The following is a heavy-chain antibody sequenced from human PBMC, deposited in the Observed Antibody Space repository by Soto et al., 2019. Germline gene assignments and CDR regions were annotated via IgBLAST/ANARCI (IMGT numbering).Heavy chain of an antibody. J-gene: IGHJ1*01. D-gene: IGHD3-16*02. Sequence: QVQLVESGGGVVQPGRSLRLSCAASGFIFRNYAMHWVRQAPGKGLEWVALISYDGIKNYYADSVKGRITIARDNSNNTLYLHMSSLRAEDTAVYYCARDKTGKGSYLRYWGQGTLVTVSS. CDR3: ARDKTGKGSYLRY. CDR2: ISYDGIKN. V-gene: IGHV3-30-3*01. CDR1: GFIFRNYA.